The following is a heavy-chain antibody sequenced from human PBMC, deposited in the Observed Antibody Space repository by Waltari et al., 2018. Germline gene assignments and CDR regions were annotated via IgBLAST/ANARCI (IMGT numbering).Heavy chain of an antibody. V-gene: IGHV3-53*01. CDR3: ARGGIEWELFFDY. J-gene: IGHJ4*02. D-gene: IGHD1-26*01. CDR2: IYSGGST. CDR1: GVPGRVNI. Sequence: EVQLVESGGTLIQPGGSLRLSCAVPGVPGRVNIYTAVRQAPGKGLEWVSVIYSGGSTYYADAVKGRFTISRDNSKNTLYLQMNSLRAEDTAVYYCARGGIEWELFFDYWGQGTLVTVSS.